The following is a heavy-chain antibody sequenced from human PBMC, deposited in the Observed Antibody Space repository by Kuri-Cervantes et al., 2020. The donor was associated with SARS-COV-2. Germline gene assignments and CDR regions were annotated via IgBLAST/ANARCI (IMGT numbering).Heavy chain of an antibody. J-gene: IGHJ4*02. CDR2: IYPGDSDT. D-gene: IGHD1-26*01. V-gene: IGHV5-51*01. Sequence: KVSCKGSGYSFTNYWIGRVRQMPGKGLEWMGIIYPGDSDTRYSPSFQGQVTISADKSISTAYLQWSSLKASDTAMYYCARSEVGATTYLDYWGQGTLVTVSS. CDR3: ARSEVGATTYLDY. CDR1: GYSFTNYW.